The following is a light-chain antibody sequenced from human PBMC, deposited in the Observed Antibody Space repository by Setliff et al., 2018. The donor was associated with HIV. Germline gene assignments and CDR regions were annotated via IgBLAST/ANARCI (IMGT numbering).Light chain of an antibody. V-gene: IGLV2-14*01. CDR2: EVR. CDR3: SSYASTNTLP. Sequence: QSALTQPASVSGSPGQSITISCTGTSSDVGGYSYVSWYQQHPGKAPKLIIYEVRNRPSGVSDRFSGSKSGNTASLTISGLQAEDEADYYCSSYASTNTLPFGTGTKVTV. J-gene: IGLJ1*01. CDR1: SSDVGGYSY.